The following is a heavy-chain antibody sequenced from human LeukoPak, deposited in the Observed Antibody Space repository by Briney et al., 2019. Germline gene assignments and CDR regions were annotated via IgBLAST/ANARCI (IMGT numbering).Heavy chain of an antibody. J-gene: IGHJ6*02. CDR2: LRSSTSDT. CDR1: GLMFSDYY. V-gene: IGHV3-11*05. Sequence: GGSLRLSCAASGLMFSDYYMNWIRQAPGKGLEWISYLRSSTSDTKYADSVKGRFTISRDNANNSLFLQMNSLRAEDTAVYYCARDAYGMDVWGRGTTVIVSS. CDR3: ARDAYGMDV.